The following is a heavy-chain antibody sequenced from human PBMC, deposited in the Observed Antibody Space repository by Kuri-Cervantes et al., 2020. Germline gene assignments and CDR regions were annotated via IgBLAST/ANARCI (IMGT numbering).Heavy chain of an antibody. CDR2: IIPLFGTP. J-gene: IGHJ4*02. CDR3: ARGEGAGWYSDY. D-gene: IGHD2-15*01. Sequence: SVKVSCKASGGTLSSYAITWVRQAPGQGLEWMGGIIPLFGTPNYAQKFQGRVTITRDEFTSTAYMELNSLISEDTAVYYCARGEGAGWYSDYWGQGTLVTVSS. CDR1: GGTLSSYA. V-gene: IGHV1-69*05.